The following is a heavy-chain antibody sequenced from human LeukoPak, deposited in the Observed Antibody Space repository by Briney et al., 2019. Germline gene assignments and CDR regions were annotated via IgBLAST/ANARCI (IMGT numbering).Heavy chain of an antibody. CDR3: AEESDDSSGYYYVGHFDY. V-gene: IGHV3-9*03. Sequence: QPGGSLRLSCAASGFTFYDYAMHWVRQAPGKGLEWVSGISWNSGSIGYADSVKGRFTISRDNAKNSLYLQMNSLRAEDMALYYCAEESDDSSGYYYVGHFDYWGQGTLVTVPS. D-gene: IGHD3-22*01. J-gene: IGHJ4*02. CDR2: ISWNSGSI. CDR1: GFTFYDYA.